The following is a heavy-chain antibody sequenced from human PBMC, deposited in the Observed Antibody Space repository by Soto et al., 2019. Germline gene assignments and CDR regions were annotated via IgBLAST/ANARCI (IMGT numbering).Heavy chain of an antibody. J-gene: IGHJ6*02. CDR3: ARDDGGTPAAIIPRSYYYGMNV. Sequence: SETLSLTCAVYGGSFSDYYWSWIRQPPGRGLEWIGEINHSGSTNYNPSLKSRVTISVNTSKNQFSLKLRSVTAADTAVYYRARDDGGTPAAIIPRSYYYGMNVWGQGTTVTVSS. CDR2: INHSGST. V-gene: IGHV4-34*01. CDR1: GGSFSDYY. D-gene: IGHD2-2*01.